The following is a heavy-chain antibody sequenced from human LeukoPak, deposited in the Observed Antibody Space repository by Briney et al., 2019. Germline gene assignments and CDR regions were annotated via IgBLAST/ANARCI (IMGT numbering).Heavy chain of an antibody. D-gene: IGHD3-22*01. CDR3: TTVGGDYYESSLYFQH. Sequence: GSLRLSCAASGFTFSNTWMSWVRQAPGKGLEWVGRIKSKTDGGTTDYAAPVKGRFTISRDDSKNTLYLQMNSLKTEDTAVYYCTTVGGDYYESSLYFQHWGQGTLVTVSS. J-gene: IGHJ1*01. CDR1: GFTFSNTW. CDR2: IKSKTDGGTT. V-gene: IGHV3-15*01.